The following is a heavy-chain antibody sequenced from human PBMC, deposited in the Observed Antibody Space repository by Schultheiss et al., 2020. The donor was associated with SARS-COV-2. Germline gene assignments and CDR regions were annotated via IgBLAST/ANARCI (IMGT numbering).Heavy chain of an antibody. CDR2: IVVGSGNT. D-gene: IGHD2-2*01. CDR3: ARYHSRRQASWFDP. CDR1: GGTFSSSA. V-gene: IGHV1-58*02. J-gene: IGHJ5*02. Sequence: SVKVSCKASGGTFSSSAMQWVRQARGQRLEWIGWIVVGSGNTNYAQKFQGRVTMTRDTSISTAYMELSRLRSDDTAVYYCARYHSRRQASWFDPWGQGTLVTVSS.